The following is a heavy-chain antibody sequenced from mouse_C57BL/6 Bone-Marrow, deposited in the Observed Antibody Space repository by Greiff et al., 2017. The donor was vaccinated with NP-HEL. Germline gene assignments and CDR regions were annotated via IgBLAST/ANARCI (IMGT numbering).Heavy chain of an antibody. Sequence: VKLQESGAELVRPGASVKLSCKASGYTFTDYYINWVKQRPGQGLEWIARIYPGSGNTYYNEKFKGKATLTAEKSSSTAYMQLSSLTSEDSAVYFCARSFYGSRGAMDYWGQGTSVTVSS. CDR2: IYPGSGNT. J-gene: IGHJ4*01. D-gene: IGHD1-1*01. CDR3: ARSFYGSRGAMDY. V-gene: IGHV1-76*01. CDR1: GYTFTDYY.